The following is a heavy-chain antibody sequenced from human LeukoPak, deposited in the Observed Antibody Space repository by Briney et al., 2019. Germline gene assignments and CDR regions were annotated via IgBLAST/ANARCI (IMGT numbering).Heavy chain of an antibody. CDR1: GFTFDDYA. V-gene: IGHV3-9*01. CDR3: AKDKVGATGLDY. Sequence: PGGSLRLSCAASGFTFDDYAMHWVRQAPGKGLEWVSGTSWNSGSIGYADSVKGRFTISRDNAKNSLYLQMNSLRAEDTALYYCAKDKVGATGLDYWGQGTLVTVSS. CDR2: TSWNSGSI. J-gene: IGHJ4*02. D-gene: IGHD1-26*01.